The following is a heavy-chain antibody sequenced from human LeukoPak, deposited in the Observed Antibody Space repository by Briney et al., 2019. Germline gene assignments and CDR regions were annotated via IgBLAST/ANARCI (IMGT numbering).Heavy chain of an antibody. V-gene: IGHV5-51*01. D-gene: IGHD6-19*01. J-gene: IGHJ4*02. CDR2: IYPGDSDT. CDR3: ARLSPEYSSGWYGPFDY. Sequence: GESLKISCKGSGSSFTSYWIGWVRQLPGKGLEWMGIIYPGDSDTRYSPSFQGQVTISADKSISTAYLQWSSLKASDTAMYYCARLSPEYSSGWYGPFDYWGQGTLVTVSS. CDR1: GSSFTSYW.